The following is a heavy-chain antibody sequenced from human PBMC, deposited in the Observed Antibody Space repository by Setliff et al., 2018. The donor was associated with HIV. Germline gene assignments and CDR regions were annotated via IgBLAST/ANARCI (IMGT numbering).Heavy chain of an antibody. CDR2: ISGSGGST. V-gene: IGHV3-23*01. CDR1: GFTFSSYA. CDR3: AKGHSGWYNPPLYS. D-gene: IGHD6-19*01. Sequence: GGSLRLSCAASGFTFSSYAMSWVRQAPGKGLEWVSAISGSGGSTYYADSVKGRFTISRDNSKNTLYLQMNSLRAEDTAVYYCAKGHSGWYNPPLYSWGRGTLVTVSS. J-gene: IGHJ4*02.